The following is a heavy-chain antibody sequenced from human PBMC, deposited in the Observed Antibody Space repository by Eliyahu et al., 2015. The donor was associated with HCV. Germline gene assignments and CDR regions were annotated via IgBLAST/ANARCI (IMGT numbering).Heavy chain of an antibody. J-gene: IGHJ4*02. V-gene: IGHV3-21*01. CDR1: XFTFSSYS. Sequence: KPGGSLRLSCXASXFTFSSYSMNWVRQAPGKGLEWVSSISSSSSYXYYADSVKGRFTISRDNAKNSLYLQMNSLRAEDTAVYYCARQYNYYDSSGYYPFCFDYWGQGTLVTVSS. D-gene: IGHD3-22*01. CDR3: ARQYNYYDSSGYYPFCFDY. CDR2: ISSSSSYX.